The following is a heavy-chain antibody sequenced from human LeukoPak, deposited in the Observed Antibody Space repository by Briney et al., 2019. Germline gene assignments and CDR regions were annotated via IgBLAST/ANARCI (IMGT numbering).Heavy chain of an antibody. J-gene: IGHJ5*02. Sequence: GRSLRLSCAASGFTFSSYAMHWVRQAPGKGLEWVAVISYDGSNKYYADSVKGRFTISRDNSKNTLYLQMNSLRAEDTAVYYCARDVHRYGYGWFDPWGQGTLVTVSS. CDR3: ARDVHRYGYGWFDP. CDR2: ISYDGSNK. D-gene: IGHD5-18*01. V-gene: IGHV3-30-3*01. CDR1: GFTFSSYA.